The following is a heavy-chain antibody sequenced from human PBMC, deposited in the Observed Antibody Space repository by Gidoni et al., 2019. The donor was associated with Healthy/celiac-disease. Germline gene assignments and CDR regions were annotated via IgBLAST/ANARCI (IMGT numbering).Heavy chain of an antibody. CDR1: GFPFSSYS. Sequence: EVQLVESGGGRVKPGGSMSLSCPASGFPFSSYSMNWVRQAPGKGLGWVSSISRSSSYIYYADSVKGRFTIARDNAKNSLYLQMNSLRAEDTAVYYCAREVDGGPFNYWGQGTLVPVSS. CDR3: AREVDGGPFNY. J-gene: IGHJ4*02. CDR2: ISRSSSYI. V-gene: IGHV3-21*01. D-gene: IGHD3-10*01.